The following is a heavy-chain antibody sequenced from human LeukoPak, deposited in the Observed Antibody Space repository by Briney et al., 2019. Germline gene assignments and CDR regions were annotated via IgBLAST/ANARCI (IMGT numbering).Heavy chain of an antibody. J-gene: IGHJ4*02. CDR2: IYHTGST. D-gene: IGHD5-24*01. CDR1: GDSIISSHW. Sequence: SETLSLTCTVSGDSIISSHWWSWVRQPPGKGLEWVGEIYHTGSTNYNPSLKSRVTISIDKSKDQFSLNLSSVTAADTAVYYCTSARWDYWGQGNLVTVSS. CDR3: TSARWDY. V-gene: IGHV4-4*02.